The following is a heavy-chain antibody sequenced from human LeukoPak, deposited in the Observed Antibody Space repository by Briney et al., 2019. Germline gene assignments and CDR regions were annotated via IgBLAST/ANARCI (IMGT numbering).Heavy chain of an antibody. Sequence: ASVKVSCKASGYTFTSYGISWVRQAPGQGLEWMGWISAYNGNTNYAQKLQGRATMTTDTSTSTAYMELRSLRSDDTAVYYCSRDPLSYWLLSRYLDYWGQGTLVTGFS. J-gene: IGHJ4*02. CDR3: SRDPLSYWLLSRYLDY. CDR2: ISAYNGNT. V-gene: IGHV1-18*01. D-gene: IGHD3-9*01. CDR1: GYTFTSYG.